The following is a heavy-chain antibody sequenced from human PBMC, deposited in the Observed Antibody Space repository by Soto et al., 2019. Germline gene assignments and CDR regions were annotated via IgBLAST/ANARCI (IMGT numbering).Heavy chain of an antibody. V-gene: IGHV2-5*02. Sequence: QITLNESGPTLVKPAETLTLTFTFSGFSLTTSGVGVGWIRQSPGKAPEWLALIYWDDDKRYSSSLKGRLNITKDTSKNQVVLTMASVDPADTATYYCAHRILRTVFALVTTTAIYFDFWGQGTPVVVSS. CDR1: GFSLTTSGVG. J-gene: IGHJ4*02. CDR3: AHRILRTVFALVTTTAIYFDF. CDR2: IYWDDDK. D-gene: IGHD3-3*01.